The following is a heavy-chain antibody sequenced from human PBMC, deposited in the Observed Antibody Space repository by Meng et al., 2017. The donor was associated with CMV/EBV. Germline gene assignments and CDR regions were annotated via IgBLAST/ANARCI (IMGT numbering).Heavy chain of an antibody. D-gene: IGHD3-22*01. J-gene: IGHJ3*02. V-gene: IGHV3-66*02. CDR3: ARARGGRNYYYDSSGYYSAYRGGAFDI. CDR1: GFTVSSNY. Sequence: GESLKISCAASGFTVSSNYMSWVRQAPGKGLEWVSVIYSGGSTYYADSVKGRFTISRDNSKNTLYLQMNSLRAEDTAVYYCARARGGRNYYYDSSGYYSAYRGGAFDIWGQGTMVTVSS. CDR2: IYSGGST.